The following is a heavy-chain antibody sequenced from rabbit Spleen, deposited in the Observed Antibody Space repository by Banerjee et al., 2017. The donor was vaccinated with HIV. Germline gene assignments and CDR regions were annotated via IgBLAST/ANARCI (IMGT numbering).Heavy chain of an antibody. CDR2: VTTSNGRT. CDR1: GIDFSGSYN. V-gene: IGHV1S45*01. D-gene: IGHD1-1*01. CDR3: PRNYVVGAF. J-gene: IGHJ4*01. Sequence: QEQLVESGGGLVQPEGSLTLTCKASGIDFSGSYNVCWVRQAPGKGLDWVGWVTTSNGRTYYPSWPKGRFTTSKTPSPTLPRQMPSRPFPTTAPYSFPRNYVVGAFWGPATSSPS.